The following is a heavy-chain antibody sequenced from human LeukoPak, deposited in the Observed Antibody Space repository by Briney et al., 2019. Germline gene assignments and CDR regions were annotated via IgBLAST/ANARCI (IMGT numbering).Heavy chain of an antibody. CDR1: GYTFTNYY. CDR2: INPSGGST. Sequence: ASVKVSCKASGYTFTNYYMHWVRQVPGQGLEWMGLINPSGGSTSYAQKFRGRVTMTRDMSTTTVYMDLGSLTSDDTAVYYCARDRTYGSGSYYPGEYYMDVWGKGTTVTVSS. D-gene: IGHD3-10*01. J-gene: IGHJ6*03. CDR3: ARDRTYGSGSYYPGEYYMDV. V-gene: IGHV1-46*01.